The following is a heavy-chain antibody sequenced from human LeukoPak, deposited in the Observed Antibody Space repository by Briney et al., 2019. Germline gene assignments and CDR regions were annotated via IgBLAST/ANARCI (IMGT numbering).Heavy chain of an antibody. V-gene: IGHV4-39*01. CDR1: GGSVNSSSYY. CDR2: MCYSGSA. CDR3: VRRSRDTGMAGSDY. J-gene: IGHJ4*02. Sequence: SGTLSLTCTVSGGSVNSSSYYWGWIRQPPGKGLEWIGNMCYSGSAYYNPSLKSRVSILVDTSKNQFSLKLSSVTAADTAVYYCVRRSRDTGMAGSDYWGQGTLVTVSS. D-gene: IGHD5-18*01.